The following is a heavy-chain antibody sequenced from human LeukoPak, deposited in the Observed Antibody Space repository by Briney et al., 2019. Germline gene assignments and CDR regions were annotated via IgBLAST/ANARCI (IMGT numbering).Heavy chain of an antibody. CDR1: GFTFNTYC. J-gene: IGHJ4*02. Sequence: GGSLRLSCAASGFTFNTYCMHWVRQAPGKGLEWVAVIWYDGSNKYYADSVKGRFTISRDNSKNTLYLQMNSLRAEDTAVYYRARDKAMGPFDYWGQGTLVTVSS. D-gene: IGHD5-18*01. CDR3: ARDKAMGPFDY. V-gene: IGHV3-33*08. CDR2: IWYDGSNK.